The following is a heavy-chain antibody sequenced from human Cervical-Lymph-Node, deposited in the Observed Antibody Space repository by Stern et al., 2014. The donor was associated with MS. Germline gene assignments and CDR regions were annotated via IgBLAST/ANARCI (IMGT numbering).Heavy chain of an antibody. V-gene: IGHV4-34*01. D-gene: IGHD3-10*01. J-gene: IGHJ5*02. CDR3: ARAMVRGGIDP. Sequence: QVQLQQWGAGLLQPSETLSLTCAVYGGSFTGSFSGYYWTWIRQSPGKGLEWIGEINHSGNNNYNTSIKSRVTISVDTSKNQFSLKLSSLTAADTAVYYCARAMVRGGIDPWGQGTLVTVSS. CDR2: INHSGNN. CDR1: GGSFTGSFSGYY.